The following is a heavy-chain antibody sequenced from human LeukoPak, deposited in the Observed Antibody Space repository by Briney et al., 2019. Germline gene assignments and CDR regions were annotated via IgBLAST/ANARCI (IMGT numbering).Heavy chain of an antibody. V-gene: IGHV3-15*01. Sequence: GGSLRLSCAASGFTFSNAWMSWVRQAPGKGLEWVGRIKSKTDGGTTDYAAPVKGRFTISRDDSKSIAYLQMNSLKTEDTAVYYCTRDFESYSGSYYGIVDYWGQGTLVTVSS. CDR2: IKSKTDGGTT. CDR3: TRDFESYSGSYYGIVDY. J-gene: IGHJ4*02. D-gene: IGHD1-26*01. CDR1: GFTFSNAW.